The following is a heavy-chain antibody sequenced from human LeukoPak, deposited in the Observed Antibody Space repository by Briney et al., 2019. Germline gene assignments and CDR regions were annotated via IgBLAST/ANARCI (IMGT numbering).Heavy chain of an antibody. J-gene: IGHJ4*02. V-gene: IGHV4-39*01. CDR3: ARTRYYYNSRSYGAPYYFDY. CDR1: GGSISSSTYY. D-gene: IGHD3-10*01. CDR2: IYYSGNA. Sequence: SETLSLTCTVSGGSISSSTYYWGWIRQPPGKGLEWIGNIYYSGNAYHNPSLKSRVTISVDTSKNQFSLRLSSVTAADTAVYYCARTRYYYNSRSYGAPYYFDYWGQGTLVTVSS.